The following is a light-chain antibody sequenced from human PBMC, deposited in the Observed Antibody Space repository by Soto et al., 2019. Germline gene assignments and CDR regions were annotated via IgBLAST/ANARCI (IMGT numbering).Light chain of an antibody. CDR1: QRSSSSY. Sequence: ESVLPESPGTLSLSPGERASLSCRAGQRSSSSYLAWYQQKPGKAPKLLIYGASSMPTGVPERFSGSGSGTDFTLTISSLEPEDFAVYYCQQCDSTPLTFGQGTKVDIK. CDR3: QQCDSTPLT. V-gene: IGKV3-20*01. J-gene: IGKJ1*01. CDR2: GAS.